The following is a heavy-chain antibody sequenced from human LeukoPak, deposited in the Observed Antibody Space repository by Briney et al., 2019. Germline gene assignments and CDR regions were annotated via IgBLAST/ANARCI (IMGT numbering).Heavy chain of an antibody. CDR1: GFTFSSYE. CDR2: ISSSGSTI. Sequence: PGGSLRLSCAASGFTFSSYEMNWVRQAPGKGLEWVSYISSSGSTIYYADSVKGRFTISRDNAKNSLYLQMNSLRAEDTAVYYCARDWTYYYDSSGYGYWGQGTLVTVSS. V-gene: IGHV3-48*03. J-gene: IGHJ4*02. D-gene: IGHD3-22*01. CDR3: ARDWTYYYDSSGYGY.